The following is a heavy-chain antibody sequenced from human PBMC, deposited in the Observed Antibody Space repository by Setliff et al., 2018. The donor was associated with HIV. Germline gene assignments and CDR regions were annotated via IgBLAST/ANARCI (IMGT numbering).Heavy chain of an antibody. CDR1: GYTFTSYG. CDR3: ARDIDRGAASIYGMDV. D-gene: IGHD2-15*01. V-gene: IGHV1-18*01. Sequence: ASVKVSCKASGYTFTSYGISWVRQAPGQGLEWMGWISAYNGNTNYAQKLQGRVTMTTDTSTSTAYMELRSLRSDDTAVYYCARDIDRGAASIYGMDVWGQGTTVTVSS. CDR2: ISAYNGNT. J-gene: IGHJ6*02.